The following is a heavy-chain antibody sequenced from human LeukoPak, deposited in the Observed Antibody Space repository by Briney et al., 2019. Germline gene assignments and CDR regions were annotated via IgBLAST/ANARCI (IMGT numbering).Heavy chain of an antibody. CDR3: ARDQAANRYSYRLGD. CDR1: GFTFSTYG. CDR2: ISNDGYTQ. Sequence: GGSLRLSCEASGFTFSTYGMHWVRQAPGRGLEWVAVISNDGYTQYYADSVKGRFTISRDNSKNTLYLQMNSLRAEDTAVYYCARDQAANRYSYRLGDWGQGTPVTVSS. D-gene: IGHD5-18*01. J-gene: IGHJ4*02. V-gene: IGHV3-30*03.